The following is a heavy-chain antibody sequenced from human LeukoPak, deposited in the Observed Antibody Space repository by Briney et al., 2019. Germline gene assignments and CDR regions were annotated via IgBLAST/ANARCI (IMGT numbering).Heavy chain of an antibody. J-gene: IGHJ4*02. D-gene: IGHD1-26*01. CDR3: AKGDTTWELPHDY. V-gene: IGHV3-23*01. CDR2: ISGSGSIT. CDR1: GLTFSSYA. Sequence: GGSLRLSCAASGLTFSSYAMSWVRQAPGKGLEGVSSISGSGSITSYADSVKGRFTISRDNSKNTLYLQMNSLRAEDTAVYYCAKGDTTWELPHDYWGQGTLVTVSS.